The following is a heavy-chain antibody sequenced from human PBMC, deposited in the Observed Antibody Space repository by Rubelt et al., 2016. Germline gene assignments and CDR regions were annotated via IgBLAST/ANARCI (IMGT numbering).Heavy chain of an antibody. D-gene: IGHD3-3*01. V-gene: IGHV4-59*01. CDR3: ARVAKDTMFSPWSVFDI. CDR2: LYYGGRT. J-gene: IGHJ3*02. Sequence: QVQLQESGPGLVKPSETLSLTCTVSGGSFNVYYWTWIRQPPGKGLEWIGYLYYGGRTDYNPSLKSRVTISVDTSKTHFSLKLSSVTAADTAVYYCARVAKDTMFSPWSVFDIWGQGTMVTVSS. CDR1: GGSFNVYY.